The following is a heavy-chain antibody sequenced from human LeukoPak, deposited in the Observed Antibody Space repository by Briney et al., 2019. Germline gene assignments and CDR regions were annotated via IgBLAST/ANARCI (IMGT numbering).Heavy chain of an antibody. J-gene: IGHJ4*02. V-gene: IGHV3-21*01. CDR3: SYDTTGPEDY. Sequence: GGSLRLSCAASGFTFSSYSMNWVRQAPGKGLEWVSSISSSSSYIYYADSVKGRFTISRDNAKNTLYLQVNSLRAEDTAVYYCSYDTTGPEDYWGQGTLVTVSS. D-gene: IGHD1-1*01. CDR2: ISSSSSYI. CDR1: GFTFSSYS.